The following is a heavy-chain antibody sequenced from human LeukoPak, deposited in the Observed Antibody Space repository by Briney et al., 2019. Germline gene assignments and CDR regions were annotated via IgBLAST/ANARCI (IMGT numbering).Heavy chain of an antibody. Sequence: GGSLRLSCAASGFPFSSNWMHWVRQAPGKGLEWVSSISSSSSYIYYADSVKGRFTISRDNAKNSLYLQMNSLRAEDTAVYYCATRPPFDYWGQGTLVTVSS. J-gene: IGHJ4*02. CDR1: GFPFSSNW. CDR2: ISSSSSYI. CDR3: ATRPPFDY. V-gene: IGHV3-21*01.